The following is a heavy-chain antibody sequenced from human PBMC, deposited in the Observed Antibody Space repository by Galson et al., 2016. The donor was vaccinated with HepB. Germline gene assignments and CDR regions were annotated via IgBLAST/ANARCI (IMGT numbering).Heavy chain of an antibody. J-gene: IGHJ3*02. CDR2: ISEDGRAT. Sequence: SLRLSCAASGFTFSTHWMHWVRQAPGKGLVCVSRISEDGRATNYADSVKGRFAISRDNAKNTLYLQMNSLSAEDTAIYYCARVFLARCSGRSCFSEGAFDIWGQGTTVTVSS. V-gene: IGHV3-74*01. CDR1: GFTFSTHW. CDR3: ARVFLARCSGRSCFSEGAFDI. D-gene: IGHD2-15*01.